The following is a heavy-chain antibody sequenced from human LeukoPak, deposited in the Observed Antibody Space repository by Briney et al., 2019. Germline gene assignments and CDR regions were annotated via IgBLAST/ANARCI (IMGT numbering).Heavy chain of an antibody. Sequence: PGRSLRLSCAASGFTFSSYGMHWVRQAPGKGLEWVAVIWYDGSKQYYADSVKGRFTISRDNSKNTLYLQVNSLRAEDTAVYYCARDTTSAAGIEYWGQGTLVTVSS. J-gene: IGHJ4*02. D-gene: IGHD6-13*01. CDR2: IWYDGSKQ. V-gene: IGHV3-33*01. CDR1: GFTFSSYG. CDR3: ARDTTSAAGIEY.